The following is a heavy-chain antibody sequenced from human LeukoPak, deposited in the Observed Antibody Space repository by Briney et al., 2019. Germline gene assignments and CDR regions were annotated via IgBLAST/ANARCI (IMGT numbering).Heavy chain of an antibody. CDR1: GYSFTSYW. CDR3: ARFPYCTNGVCYGKNWFDP. V-gene: IGHV5-51*01. D-gene: IGHD2-8*01. J-gene: IGHJ5*02. Sequence: GESLKISCKGSGYSFTSYWIGWVRQMPGKGLEWMGIIYPGDSDTRYSPSFQGQVTISADKSTSTAYLQWRSLKASDTAMYYCARFPYCTNGVCYGKNWFDPWGQGTLVTVSS. CDR2: IYPGDSDT.